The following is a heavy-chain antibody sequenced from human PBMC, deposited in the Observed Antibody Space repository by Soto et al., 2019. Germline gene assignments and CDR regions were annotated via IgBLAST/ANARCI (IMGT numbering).Heavy chain of an antibody. CDR3: TRAEEMATIRFEH. CDR2: INPTGGPT. V-gene: IGHV1-46*01. Sequence: AASVKVSCKASGYTFAFYFIHWVRQAPGHGLEWMGTINPTGGPTSYAQKFQGRVTMTRDTSTNTVYMELTSLTYDDTAVYYCTRAEEMATIRFEHWGQGTLVTVS. J-gene: IGHJ4*02. CDR1: GYTFAFYF.